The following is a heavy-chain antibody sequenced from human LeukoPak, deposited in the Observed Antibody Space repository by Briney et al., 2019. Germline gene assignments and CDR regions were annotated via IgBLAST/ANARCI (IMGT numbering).Heavy chain of an antibody. J-gene: IGHJ4*02. V-gene: IGHV3-11*06. CDR3: AKGKYYYGSGTDY. D-gene: IGHD3-10*01. Sequence: SVNGRFTISRDNAKESLYLQMNSLRAEDTAVYYCAKGKYYYGSGTDYWGQGTLVTVSS.